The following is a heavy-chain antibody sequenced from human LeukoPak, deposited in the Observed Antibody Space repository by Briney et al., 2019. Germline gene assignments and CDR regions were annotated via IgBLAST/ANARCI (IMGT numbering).Heavy chain of an antibody. CDR2: FDPEDGER. D-gene: IGHD3-22*01. V-gene: IGHV1-24*01. J-gene: IGHJ4*02. CDR3: ATSTYFHSSAYYYFEN. Sequence: ASVKVSCKVSGYTLTGLSMHWVRQTPGKGLEWMGHFDPEDGERIYAQQFQGRVTMTEDTSTDTAYMELSSLRSEDTAVYYCATSTYFHSSAYYYFENWGQGTLLTVSS. CDR1: GYTLTGLS.